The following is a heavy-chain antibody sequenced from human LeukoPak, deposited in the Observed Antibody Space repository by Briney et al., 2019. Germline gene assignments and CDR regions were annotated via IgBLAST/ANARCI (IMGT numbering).Heavy chain of an antibody. D-gene: IGHD6-13*01. CDR3: ARDGIGSSSWVCAFDI. CDR2: IYYSGST. J-gene: IGHJ3*02. V-gene: IGHV4-59*01. CDR1: GGSISSYY. Sequence: SETLSLTCTVSGGSISSYYWSWIRQPPGKGLEWIGYIYYSGSTNYNPSLKSRVTISVDTSKNQFSLKLSSVTAADTAVYYCARDGIGSSSWVCAFDIWGQGTMVTVSS.